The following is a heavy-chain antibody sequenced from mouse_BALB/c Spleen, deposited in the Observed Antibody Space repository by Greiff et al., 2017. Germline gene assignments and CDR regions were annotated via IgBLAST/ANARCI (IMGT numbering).Heavy chain of an antibody. CDR3: ARENYRYDGAWFAY. Sequence: QVQLQQSGPELVKPGASVKISCKASGYAFSSSWMNWVKQRPGQGLEWIGRIYPGDGDTNYNGKFKGKATLTADKSSSTAYMQLSSLTSVDSAVYFCARENYRYDGAWFAYWGQGTLVTVSA. V-gene: IGHV1-82*01. CDR2: IYPGDGDT. J-gene: IGHJ3*01. D-gene: IGHD2-14*01. CDR1: GYAFSSSW.